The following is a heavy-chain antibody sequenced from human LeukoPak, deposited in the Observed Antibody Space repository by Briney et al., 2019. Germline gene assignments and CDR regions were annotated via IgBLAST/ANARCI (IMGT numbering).Heavy chain of an antibody. J-gene: IGHJ4*02. CDR3: ARDGIDFGPPYYFDY. D-gene: IGHD3-3*01. CDR2: IWYDGSNK. V-gene: IGHV3-33*08. CDR1: GFTFSSYA. Sequence: GGSLRLSCAASGFTFSSYAMSWVRQAPGKGLEWVAVIWYDGSNKYYADSVKGRFTISRDNSKNTLYLQMNSLRAEDTAVYYCARDGIDFGPPYYFDYWGQGTLVTVSS.